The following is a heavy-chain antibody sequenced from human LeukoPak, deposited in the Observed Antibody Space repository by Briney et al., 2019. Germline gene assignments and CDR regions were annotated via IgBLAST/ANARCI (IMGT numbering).Heavy chain of an antibody. V-gene: IGHV3-23*01. J-gene: IGHJ4*02. Sequence: GGSLRLSCAASGFTFDSYAMSWVRQAPGRGLEWVSSISGSGSSTYYADSVKGRLTISRDNSKNTLYLQMDSLRIEDTAEYYCAKGNSARSGSYYGDYWGQGTLVTVSS. CDR3: AKGNSARSGSYYGDY. D-gene: IGHD1-26*01. CDR1: GFTFDSYA. CDR2: ISGSGSST.